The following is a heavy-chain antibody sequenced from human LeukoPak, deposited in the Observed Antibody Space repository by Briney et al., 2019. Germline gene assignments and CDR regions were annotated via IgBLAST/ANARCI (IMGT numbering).Heavy chain of an antibody. V-gene: IGHV3-33*01. CDR3: ARGPTDSSGYYAFHH. Sequence: PGRSLRLSCAASGFTFNTYAMYWVRQAPGKGLEWVAVIWSDGTNKYYADSVKGRFTFSRDNSKNTLDLQMNSLRAEDTAVYYCARGPTDSSGYYAFHHWGQGTLVTVSS. D-gene: IGHD3-22*01. J-gene: IGHJ1*01. CDR1: GFTFNTYA. CDR2: IWSDGTNK.